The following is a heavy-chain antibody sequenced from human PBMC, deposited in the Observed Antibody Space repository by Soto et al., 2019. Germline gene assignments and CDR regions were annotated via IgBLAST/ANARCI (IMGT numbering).Heavy chain of an antibody. V-gene: IGHV3-7*01. D-gene: IGHD3-10*01. CDR3: GTDRWGGAFDM. Sequence: PEGSLRLSCAAIGFSLRSDWMAWFRQIPGKGLEFVANIKEDGSVKNYVDSVKGRFSISRDNDKNSLYLQMNSLRAEDTAVYYCGTDRWGGAFDMWGQGTTVTVSS. J-gene: IGHJ3*02. CDR2: IKEDGSVK. CDR1: GFSLRSDW.